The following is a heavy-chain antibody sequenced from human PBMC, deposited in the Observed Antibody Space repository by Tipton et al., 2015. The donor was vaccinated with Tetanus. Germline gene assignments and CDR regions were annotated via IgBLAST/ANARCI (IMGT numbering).Heavy chain of an antibody. J-gene: IGHJ2*01. V-gene: IGHV4-30-2*05. CDR3: ARGGSYSYGPRGFDL. D-gene: IGHD5-18*01. CDR2: IYHSGSP. Sequence: TLSLTCAVSGGSITSGAYLWGWIRQPPGKGLEWIGYIYHSGSPYYSPSLKSRVTISVDTSNYYFSLKLSSVTAADTAVYYCARGGSYSYGPRGFDLWGRGTLVTVSS. CDR1: GGSITSGAYL.